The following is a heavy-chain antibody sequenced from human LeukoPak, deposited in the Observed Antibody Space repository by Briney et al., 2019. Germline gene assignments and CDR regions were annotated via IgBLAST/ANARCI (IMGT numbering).Heavy chain of an antibody. Sequence: ASVKVSCKASGYTFTGYYMHWVRQAPGQGLEWMGWINPNSGGTNYAQKFQGRVTMTRDTSISTAYMELSSLRSEDTAVYYCATAGLLVGATSFDYWGQGTLVTVSS. D-gene: IGHD1-26*01. V-gene: IGHV1-2*02. J-gene: IGHJ4*02. CDR2: INPNSGGT. CDR1: GYTFTGYY. CDR3: ATAGLLVGATSFDY.